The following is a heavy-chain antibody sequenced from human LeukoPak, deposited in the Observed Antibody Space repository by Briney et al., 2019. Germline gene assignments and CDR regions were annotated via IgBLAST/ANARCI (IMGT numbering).Heavy chain of an antibody. D-gene: IGHD3-10*02. CDR2: IRYDGSDK. J-gene: IGHJ5*02. CDR3: AKVAVTTFGWFDP. CDR1: GFTFSSYG. V-gene: IGHV3-30*02. Sequence: SGGSLRLSCAASGFTFSSYGMHWVRQAPGKGLEWVAFIRYDGSDKYYADSVKGRFTISRDNSKNTLYLQTNSLRAEDTAVYYCAKVAVTTFGWFDPWGQGTLVTVSS.